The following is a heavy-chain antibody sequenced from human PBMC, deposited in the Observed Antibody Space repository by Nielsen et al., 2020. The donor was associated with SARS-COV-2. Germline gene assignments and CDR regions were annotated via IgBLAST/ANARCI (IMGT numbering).Heavy chain of an antibody. V-gene: IGHV3-23*01. CDR1: GFSFSSYA. J-gene: IGHJ4*02. CDR2: ISGSGGGT. CDR3: ARDGRIGYGVYLDY. Sequence: GGSLRLSCAASGFSFSSYAMSWVRQAPGKGLEWVSAISGSGGGTYYADSVKGRFTISRDNSKNTLYLQMNGLRAEDAAIYYCARDGRIGYGVYLDYWGQGTPVTVSS. D-gene: IGHD5-12*01.